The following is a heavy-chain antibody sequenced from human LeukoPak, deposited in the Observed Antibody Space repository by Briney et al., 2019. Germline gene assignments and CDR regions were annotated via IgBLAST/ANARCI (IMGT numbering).Heavy chain of an antibody. D-gene: IGHD2/OR15-2a*01. Sequence: GGSLRLSCAASGFTFSSYWMSWVRQAPGKGLEWVAVIWYDGSNKYYPDSVQGRFTISRDNSKNTLYLQVNSLRAEDTAVYYCARDRSMSGWYIDLWGRGTLVTVSS. V-gene: IGHV3-33*08. J-gene: IGHJ2*01. CDR3: ARDRSMSGWYIDL. CDR2: IWYDGSNK. CDR1: GFTFSSYW.